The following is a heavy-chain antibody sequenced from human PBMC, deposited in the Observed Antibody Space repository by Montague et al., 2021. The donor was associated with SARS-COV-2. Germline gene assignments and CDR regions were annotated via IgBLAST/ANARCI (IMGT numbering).Heavy chain of an antibody. V-gene: IGHV4-59*01. Sequence: SETLSLTCTVSGGSISNYYWSWIRQPPGRGLEWIGYIYYSGSTDYSPSPKSRVTISLDTSKNQFSLKVTSVTAADTAVYYCARGGGYYNYGLDVWGPGTMVTVSS. CDR1: GGSISNYY. J-gene: IGHJ6*02. CDR2: IYYSGST. CDR3: ARGGGYYNYGLDV. D-gene: IGHD3-22*01.